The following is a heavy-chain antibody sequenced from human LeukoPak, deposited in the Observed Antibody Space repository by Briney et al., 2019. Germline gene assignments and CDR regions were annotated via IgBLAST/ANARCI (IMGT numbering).Heavy chain of an antibody. J-gene: IGHJ3*01. CDR2: IYYSGST. CDR3: ASHTGGNLDAFDL. CDR1: GGSLSSGGDY. V-gene: IGHV4-31*03. Sequence: SETLSLTYTVFGGSLSSGGDYWSWIRQHPGKGLEWIGYIYYSGSTYYNPSLKSRVTISVDTSKNQFSLKLNSVTTADTAVYYCASHTGGNLDAFDLWGQGTTVTVSS. D-gene: IGHD4-23*01.